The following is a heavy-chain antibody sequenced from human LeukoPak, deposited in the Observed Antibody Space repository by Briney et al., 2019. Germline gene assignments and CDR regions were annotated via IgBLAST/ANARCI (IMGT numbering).Heavy chain of an antibody. V-gene: IGHV3-7*01. CDR2: IKQDGSEK. J-gene: IGHJ4*02. D-gene: IGHD3-3*01. CDR3: ARVSEWLSLAFDY. CDR1: GFTFIGFW. Sequence: GGSLRLSCAASGFTFIGFWMSWFGQAPGKGLEWVANIKQDGSEKYYVDSVKGRFTISRDNAKNSLYLQMNSLRAEDTAVYYCARVSEWLSLAFDYWGQGTLVTVSS.